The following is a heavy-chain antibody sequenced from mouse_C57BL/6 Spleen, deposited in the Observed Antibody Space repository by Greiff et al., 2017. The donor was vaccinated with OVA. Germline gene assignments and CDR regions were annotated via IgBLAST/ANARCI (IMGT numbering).Heavy chain of an antibody. J-gene: IGHJ1*03. CDR2: INPNNGGT. Sequence: VQLQQSGPELVKPGASVKIPCKASGYTFTDYNMDWVKQSHGKSLEWIGDINPNNGGTIYNQKFKGKSTLTVDKSSSTDYMELRSMTSEDTAIYYCARYGPNWYFDVWGTGTTVTVSS. CDR1: GYTFTDYN. V-gene: IGHV1-18*01. CDR3: ARYGPNWYFDV. D-gene: IGHD1-1*02.